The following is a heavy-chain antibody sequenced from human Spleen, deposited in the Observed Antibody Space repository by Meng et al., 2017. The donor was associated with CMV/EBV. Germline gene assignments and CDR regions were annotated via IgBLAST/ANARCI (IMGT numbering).Heavy chain of an antibody. V-gene: IGHV3-23*01. CDR3: AKNPRRFDY. CDR1: GFTFTNYA. Sequence: GESLKISCAVSGFTFTNYAMSWVRQAPGKGLEWVSTISGGGDSSYYADSVMGRFIISRDNSKNTLYLQMNRLRAEDMAVYYCAKNPRRFDYWGQGTLVTAPQ. J-gene: IGHJ4*02. D-gene: IGHD1-14*01. CDR2: ISGGGDSS.